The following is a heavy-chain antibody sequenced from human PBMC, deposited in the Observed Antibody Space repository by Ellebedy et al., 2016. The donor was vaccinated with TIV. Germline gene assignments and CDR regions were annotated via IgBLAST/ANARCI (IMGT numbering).Heavy chain of an antibody. V-gene: IGHV3-9*01. CDR1: GMTFDNYG. J-gene: IGHJ4*02. D-gene: IGHD3-3*01. Sequence: GGSLRLSXAASGMTFDNYGMHWVRQAPGKGLEWVSGMTWNSGLSTYADSVKGRFTISSDNAKNFLYLQMNSLTADDSALYYCARSQDLWSGPDYWGQGTLVTVSS. CDR2: MTWNSGLS. CDR3: ARSQDLWSGPDY.